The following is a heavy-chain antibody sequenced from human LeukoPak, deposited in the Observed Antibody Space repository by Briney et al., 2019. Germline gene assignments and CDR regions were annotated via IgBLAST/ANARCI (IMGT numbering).Heavy chain of an antibody. CDR2: IYYSGST. Sequence: SETLSLTCTVSGGSISSGGYYWSWIRQPPGKALEWIGYIYYSGSTKYNPSFKSRVTISVDTSKNHFSLKLSSVTAADTALYYCATAPNYWYFDLWGRGTLVTVSS. CDR1: GGSISSGGYY. J-gene: IGHJ2*01. V-gene: IGHV4-61*03. CDR3: ATAPNYWYFDL.